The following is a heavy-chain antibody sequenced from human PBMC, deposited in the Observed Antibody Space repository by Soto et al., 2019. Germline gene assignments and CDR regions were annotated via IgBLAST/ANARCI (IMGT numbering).Heavy chain of an antibody. CDR1: GFTFSDYG. CDR2: ISHDGSNK. J-gene: IGHJ3*02. D-gene: IGHD1-26*01. CDR3: AGKEWELPLRAFDI. V-gene: IGHV3-30*03. Sequence: QVQLVESGGGVVQPGRSLRLSCAASGFTFSDYGMHWVRQAPGKGLEWVALISHDGSNKYYADSVRGRFTISRDNAKNSLYLQMNSLRAEDTAVYYCAGKEWELPLRAFDIWGQGTMVTVSS.